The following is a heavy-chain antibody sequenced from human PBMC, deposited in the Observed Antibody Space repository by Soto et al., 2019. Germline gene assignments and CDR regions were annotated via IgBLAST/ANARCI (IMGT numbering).Heavy chain of an antibody. D-gene: IGHD6-13*01. CDR2: ISYDGSDK. Sequence: QVQLVESGGGVVQPGRSLRLSCAASGFTFSSYGMHWVRQAPGKGLEWVALISYDGSDKYYADSVKGRFTISRDNSKNTLYLQMNSLRVEDTAVYYCGAGQYFSDYWGQGTLVTVFS. CDR3: GAGQYFSDY. CDR1: GFTFSSYG. V-gene: IGHV3-30*03. J-gene: IGHJ4*02.